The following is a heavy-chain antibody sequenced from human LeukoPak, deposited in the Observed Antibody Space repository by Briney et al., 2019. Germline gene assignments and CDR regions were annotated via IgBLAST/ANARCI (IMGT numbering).Heavy chain of an antibody. D-gene: IGHD3-16*02. J-gene: IGHJ6*03. Sequence: GGSLRLSCAASGFTFSSAGMTWVRQAPGKGLEWVSTITFSGLGLYYADSVKGRFTISRDNAKNSLYLQMNSLRAEDTAVYYCARARVIRLAPMDVWGKGTTVTISS. CDR3: ARARVIRLAPMDV. CDR1: GFTFSSAG. CDR2: ITFSGLGL. V-gene: IGHV3-21*04.